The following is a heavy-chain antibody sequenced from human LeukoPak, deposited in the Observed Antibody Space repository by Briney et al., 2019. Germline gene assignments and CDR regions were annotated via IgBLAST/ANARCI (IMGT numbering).Heavy chain of an antibody. D-gene: IGHD6-19*01. Sequence: SQTLSLTCSVSGGSVSDGAYYWSWIRQPPGKGLEWIGSIYHSGNTYYNPSLKSRVTISADTSKNQFSLRLSSVAAADTAVYYCARDLIAVSLYYFDYWGQGTLVTVSS. J-gene: IGHJ4*02. CDR2: IYHSGNT. CDR3: ARDLIAVSLYYFDY. CDR1: GGSVSDGAYY. V-gene: IGHV4-30-2*03.